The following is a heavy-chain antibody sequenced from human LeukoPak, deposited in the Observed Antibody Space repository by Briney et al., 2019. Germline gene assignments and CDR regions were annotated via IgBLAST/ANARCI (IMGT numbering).Heavy chain of an antibody. Sequence: PMASLKLSCAASGYTFSSYGISWVRQAPGQGLEWMAWISAYSGNTNYAETVKGRFTITTDTSTSTAYMELRSLRADDTAVYYCARGNHSSGYRGDFSDYWGQGTLVSVSS. D-gene: IGHD3-22*01. CDR3: ARGNHSSGYRGDFSDY. CDR1: GYTFSSYG. CDR2: ISAYSGNT. V-gene: IGHV1-18*01. J-gene: IGHJ4*02.